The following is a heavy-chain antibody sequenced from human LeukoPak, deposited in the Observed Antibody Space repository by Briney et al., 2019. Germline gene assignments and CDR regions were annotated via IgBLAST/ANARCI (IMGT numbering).Heavy chain of an antibody. Sequence: GGSLRLSCAASGFTVSSNYMSWVRQAPGKGLECVSVIYSGGSTYYADSVKGRFTISRDNSKNTLYLQMNSLRAEDTAVYYCAKGGLLWFGDQFDYWGQGTLVTVSS. D-gene: IGHD3-10*01. CDR2: IYSGGST. J-gene: IGHJ4*02. CDR1: GFTVSSNY. V-gene: IGHV3-53*01. CDR3: AKGGLLWFGDQFDY.